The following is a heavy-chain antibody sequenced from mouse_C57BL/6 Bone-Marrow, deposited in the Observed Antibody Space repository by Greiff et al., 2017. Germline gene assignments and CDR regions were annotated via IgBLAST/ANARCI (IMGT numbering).Heavy chain of an antibody. CDR2: INPSSGYT. CDR1: GYTFTSYW. V-gene: IGHV1-7*01. CDR3: TRDEIYYSDY. J-gene: IGHJ2*01. Sequence: VQGVESGAELAKPGASVKLSCKASGYTFTSYWMHWVKQRPGQGLEWIGYINPSSGYTKYNQKFKDNATLPADKSSSTAYMQLSSLPYEDAAVYYCTRDEIYYSDYWGQGTTLTVSS. D-gene: IGHD1-1*01.